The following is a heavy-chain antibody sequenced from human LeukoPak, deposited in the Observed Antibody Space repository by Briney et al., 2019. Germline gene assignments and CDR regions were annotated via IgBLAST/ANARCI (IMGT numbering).Heavy chain of an antibody. V-gene: IGHV3-30-3*01. CDR2: ISYDGSNK. CDR3: ARADPYYDFWSGQNNWFDP. CDR1: GFTFSSYA. J-gene: IGHJ5*02. Sequence: GGSLRLSCAAYGFTFSSYAMHWVRQAPGKGLEWVAVISYDGSNKYYADSVKGRFTISRDNSKNTLYLQMNSLRAEDTAVYYCARADPYYDFWSGQNNWFDPWGQGTLVTVSS. D-gene: IGHD3-3*01.